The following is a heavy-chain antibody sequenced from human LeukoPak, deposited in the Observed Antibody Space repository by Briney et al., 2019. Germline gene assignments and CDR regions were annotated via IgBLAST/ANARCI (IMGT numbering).Heavy chain of an antibody. CDR2: IIPIFGTA. CDR3: ARVGSSGWFLVD. D-gene: IGHD6-19*01. J-gene: IGHJ4*02. V-gene: IGHV1-69*05. Sequence: ASVKVSXKASGYTFTGYYMHWVRQAPGQGLEWMGGIIPIFGTANYAQKFQGRVTITTDESTSTAYMELSSLRSEDTAVYYCARVGSSGWFLVDWGQGTLVTVSS. CDR1: GYTFTGYY.